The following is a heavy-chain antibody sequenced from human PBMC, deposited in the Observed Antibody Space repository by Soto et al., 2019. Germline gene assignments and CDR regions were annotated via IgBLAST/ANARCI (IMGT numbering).Heavy chain of an antibody. J-gene: IGHJ4*02. CDR1: GFTFSSYA. D-gene: IGHD5-18*01. V-gene: IGHV3-23*01. Sequence: GGSLRLSCAASGFTFSSYAMSWVRQAPGKGLEWVSAISGSGGTTYYADSVKGRFTISRDYSKNTLYLQMNSLRAEDTAVYYCAKEERLGYSYEACFDYWGQGALVTVSS. CDR2: ISGSGGTT. CDR3: AKEERLGYSYEACFDY.